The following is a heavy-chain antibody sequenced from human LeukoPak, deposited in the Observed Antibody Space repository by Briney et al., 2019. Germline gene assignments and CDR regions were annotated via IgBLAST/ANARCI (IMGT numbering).Heavy chain of an antibody. CDR2: ISSSSSYI. CDR3: AKDLCGWTEVAPAAILEFPPCYYYGMDV. Sequence: PGGSLRLSCAASGFTFSSYSMNWVRQAPGKGLEWVSSISSSSSYIYYAYSVKGRFTISRDNAKNSLYLQMNSLRAEDTAVYYCAKDLCGWTEVAPAAILEFPPCYYYGMDVWGQGTTVTVSS. D-gene: IGHD2-2*02. V-gene: IGHV3-21*01. J-gene: IGHJ6*02. CDR1: GFTFSSYS.